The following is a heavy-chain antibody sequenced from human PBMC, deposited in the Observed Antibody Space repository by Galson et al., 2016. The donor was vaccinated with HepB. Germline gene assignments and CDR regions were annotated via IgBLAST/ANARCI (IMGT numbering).Heavy chain of an antibody. J-gene: IGHJ4*02. CDR3: AKRHQYCPXVGCSVDY. CDR1: XFLFRXYG. Sequence: LRLSCAGSXFLFRXYGLHWVRQAPGKGLXXXAADPMDGRRKFYXDXXXGRFTISRDNSNNMVFLQMDSLRPDDTAVYYCAKRHQYCPXVGCSVDYWGQGTLVSVSS. CDR2: DPMDGRRK. V-gene: IGHV3-30*18. D-gene: IGHD2/OR15-2a*01.